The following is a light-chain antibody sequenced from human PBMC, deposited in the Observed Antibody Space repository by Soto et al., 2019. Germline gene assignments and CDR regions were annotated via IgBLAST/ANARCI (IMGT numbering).Light chain of an antibody. Sequence: DIQMTQYPSTLSASVGDRVTMTCRAIQSISKWLAWYQQKPGTAPKLLIYDASNLESGVPSRFSGSGSGTEFTLRIGSLQDGEYASDYWKQYNSYLVTMGEGTKVDIK. CDR2: DAS. V-gene: IGKV1-5*01. CDR3: KQYNSYLVT. CDR1: QSISKW. J-gene: IGKJ1*01.